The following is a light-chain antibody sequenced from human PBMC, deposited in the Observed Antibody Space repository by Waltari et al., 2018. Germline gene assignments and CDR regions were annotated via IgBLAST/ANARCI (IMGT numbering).Light chain of an antibody. CDR3: NSYAGNNNWV. Sequence: SALTQPPSASGSPGQSVTISCTGTSSDVGGYHYVSWYQQYPGKAPKLMISEVSKRPSGVPDRFSGSKSGNTASLTVSGLQAEDEADYYCNSYAGNNNWVFGGGTKLTVL. CDR2: EVS. V-gene: IGLV2-8*01. CDR1: SSDVGGYHY. J-gene: IGLJ3*02.